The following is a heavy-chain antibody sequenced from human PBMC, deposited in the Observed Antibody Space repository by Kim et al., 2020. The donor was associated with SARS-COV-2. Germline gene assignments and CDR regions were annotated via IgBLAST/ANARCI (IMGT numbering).Heavy chain of an antibody. CDR1: GFTVSSNY. V-gene: IGHV3-53*01. CDR3: ARSYGDNYYYGMDV. D-gene: IGHD4-17*01. Sequence: GGSLRLSCAASGFTVSSNYMSWVRQAPGKGLEWVSVIYSGGSTYYADSVKGRFTISRDNSKNTLYLQMNSLRAEDTAVYYCARSYGDNYYYGMDVWGQGTTVTVSS. CDR2: IYSGGST. J-gene: IGHJ6*02.